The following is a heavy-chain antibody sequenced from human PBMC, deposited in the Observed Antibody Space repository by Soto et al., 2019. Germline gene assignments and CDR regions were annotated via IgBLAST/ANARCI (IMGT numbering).Heavy chain of an antibody. CDR3: ARGVAGSGFDL. D-gene: IGHD6-19*01. CDR2: TYYRSNWRH. CDR1: GDSVSSNTAA. J-gene: IGHJ4*02. V-gene: IGHV6-1*01. Sequence: SQTLSLTCAISGDSVSSNTAAWNWIRSSPSRGLEWLGRTYYRSNWRHDYAVSVKSRITVNPDTSKNHPSLQLNSVTPDDTAVYYCARGVAGSGFDLWGQGTLVTVSS.